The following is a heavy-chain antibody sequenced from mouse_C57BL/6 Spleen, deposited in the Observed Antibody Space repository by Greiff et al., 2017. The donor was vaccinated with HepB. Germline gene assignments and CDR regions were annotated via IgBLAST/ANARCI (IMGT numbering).Heavy chain of an antibody. V-gene: IGHV1-26*01. J-gene: IGHJ1*03. Sequence: EVQLQQSGPELVKPGASVKISCKASGYTFTDYYMNWVKQSHGKSLEWIGDINPNNGGTSYNQKFKGKATLTVDKSSSTAYMEISSLTSEDSAVYYCARAQFRVSFDVWGTGTTVTVSS. CDR1: GYTFTDYY. CDR3: ARAQFRVSFDV. D-gene: IGHD6-2*01. CDR2: INPNNGGT.